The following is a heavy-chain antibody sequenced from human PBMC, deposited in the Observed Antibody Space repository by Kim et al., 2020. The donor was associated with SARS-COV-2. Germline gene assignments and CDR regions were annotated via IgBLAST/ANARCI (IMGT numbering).Heavy chain of an antibody. CDR1: GGSISSSSYY. J-gene: IGHJ4*02. CDR2: IYYSGST. CDR3: ARSVRRSSVVPAAIGHY. D-gene: IGHD2-2*02. V-gene: IGHV4-39*01. Sequence: SETLSLTCTVSGGSISSSSYYWGWIRQPPGKGLEWIGSIYYSGSTYYNPSLKSRVTISVDTSKNQFSLKLSSVTAADTAVYYCARSVRRSSVVPAAIGHYWGQGTLVTVSS.